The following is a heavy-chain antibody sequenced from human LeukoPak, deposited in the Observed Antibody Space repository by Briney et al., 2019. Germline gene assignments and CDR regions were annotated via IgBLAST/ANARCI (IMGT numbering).Heavy chain of an antibody. V-gene: IGHV4-34*01. CDR1: GGSLSGYY. D-gene: IGHD5-24*01. CDR2: INHSGST. CDR3: ARDQRTIKEMATITRHIPHRPPLGY. Sequence: SKTLSLTCAVYGGSLSGYYWSWIRQPPGKGLEWIGEINHSGSTNYNPSLESRVTISVDTSKNQFSLKLSSVTAADTAVYYCARDQRTIKEMATITRHIPHRPPLGYWGQGTLVTVSS. J-gene: IGHJ4*02.